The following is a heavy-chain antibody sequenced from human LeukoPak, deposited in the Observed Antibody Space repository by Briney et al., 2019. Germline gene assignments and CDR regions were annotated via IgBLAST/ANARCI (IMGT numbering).Heavy chain of an antibody. Sequence: ASVKVSCKASGYTFTGYYMHWVRQAPGQGLEWMGWINPNSGGTNYAQKFQGRVTMTRDTSISTAYMELSRLRSDDTAVYYCARSPPDWHYDSPYYFDYWGQGTLVTVSS. D-gene: IGHD3-22*01. J-gene: IGHJ4*02. V-gene: IGHV1-2*02. CDR1: GYTFTGYY. CDR3: ARSPPDWHYDSPYYFDY. CDR2: INPNSGGT.